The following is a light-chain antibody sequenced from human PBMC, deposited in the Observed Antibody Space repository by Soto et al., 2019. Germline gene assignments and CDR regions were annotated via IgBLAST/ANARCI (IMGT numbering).Light chain of an antibody. Sequence: EIVMTQSPATLSVSPGERATLSCRASQRIDTSLAWYQQRPGQAPRLLLYNAATRATGIPARFSGRGFGTEFTLTISSLQFEDFALYYCQQYYNWPPFTFGPGTKVDI. CDR3: QQYYNWPPFT. CDR2: NAA. CDR1: QRIDTS. J-gene: IGKJ3*01. V-gene: IGKV3-15*01.